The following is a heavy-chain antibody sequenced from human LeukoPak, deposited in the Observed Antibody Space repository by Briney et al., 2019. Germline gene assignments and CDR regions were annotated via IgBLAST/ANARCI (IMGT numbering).Heavy chain of an antibody. CDR3: AAPVWGSYPLPFDY. Sequence: ASVKVSCKVAGYTLTELSMHWVRQAPGKGLEWMGGFDPEDGETIYAQKFQGRVTMTEDTSTDTAHMELSSLRSEDTAVYYCAAPVWGSYPLPFDYWGQGTLVTVSS. D-gene: IGHD3-16*02. CDR2: FDPEDGET. CDR1: GYTLTELS. J-gene: IGHJ4*02. V-gene: IGHV1-24*01.